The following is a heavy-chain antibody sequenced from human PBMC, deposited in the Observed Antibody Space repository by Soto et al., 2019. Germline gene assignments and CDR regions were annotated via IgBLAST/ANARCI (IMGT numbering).Heavy chain of an antibody. CDR1: GYTFTGYY. Sequence: QVHLVHSGAEVKKPGASVKVSCKASGYTFTGYYIHWVRQAPGQGLEWMGWINPKSGGAHIAQKFEGWVTMTRDTSISTIYMEQNNLRSNDTAVYYCAKEYYDGSASYGIEIWGQGTMVTVAS. J-gene: IGHJ3*02. D-gene: IGHD3-16*01. CDR3: AKEYYDGSASYGIEI. CDR2: INPKSGGA. V-gene: IGHV1-2*04.